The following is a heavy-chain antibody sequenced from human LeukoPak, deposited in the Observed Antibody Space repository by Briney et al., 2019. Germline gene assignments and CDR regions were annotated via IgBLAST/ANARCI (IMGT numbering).Heavy chain of an antibody. CDR3: AKGGDYYGSGSPQIYYFDY. J-gene: IGHJ4*02. Sequence: GGSLRLSCAASGFTFSSYSMNWVRQAPGKGLEWVSSISSSSSYIYYADSVKGRFSISRDISKNTLYLQMSSLGAEDTAVYYCAKGGDYYGSGSPQIYYFDYWGQGTLVTVSS. CDR1: GFTFSSYS. D-gene: IGHD3-10*01. V-gene: IGHV3-21*04. CDR2: ISSSSSYI.